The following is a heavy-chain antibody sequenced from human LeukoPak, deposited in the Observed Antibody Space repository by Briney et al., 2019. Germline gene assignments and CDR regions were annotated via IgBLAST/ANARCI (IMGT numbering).Heavy chain of an antibody. CDR1: GGFISSSY. CDR3: ARVLDYYGSGSRDFDY. D-gene: IGHD3-10*01. Sequence: SETLSLTCTVSGGFISSSYWSWIRQPPGKGLEWIGYIYYSGSTYYNPSLKSRVTMSADTSKNQFSLKLSSVTAADTAVYYCARVLDYYGSGSRDFDYWGQGILVTVSS. J-gene: IGHJ4*02. V-gene: IGHV4-59*08. CDR2: IYYSGST.